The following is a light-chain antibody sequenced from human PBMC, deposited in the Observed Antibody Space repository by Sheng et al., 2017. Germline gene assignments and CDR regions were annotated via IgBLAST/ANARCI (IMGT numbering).Light chain of an antibody. CDR3: HQYNKWPPGX. V-gene: IGKV3-15*01. CDR1: QSVGTN. Sequence: EIVVTQSPATLSASPGETVTLSCRASQSVGTNLAWYQQRPGQAPRLLIYTASNRAADVPDRFTGRGSGADFTLTIGSLQSDDFAVYYCHQYNKWPPGXFGPGTKVD. J-gene: IGKJ3*01. CDR2: TAS.